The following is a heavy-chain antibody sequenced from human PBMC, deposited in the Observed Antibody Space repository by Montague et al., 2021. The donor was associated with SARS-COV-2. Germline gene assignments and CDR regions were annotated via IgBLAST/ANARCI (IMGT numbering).Heavy chain of an antibody. V-gene: IGHV4-59*03. J-gene: IGHJ4*02. CDR1: GGSIRSYH. Sequence: SETLSLTCTVSGGSIRSYHWSWIWQTPGTGLEWIGYIYYDGSTNYNPSLTSRVTMSVDSSKNQFSLRLSSVTAADTAVYYCARYGSYFEHWGQGTLVTVSS. CDR2: IYYDGST. CDR3: ARYGSYFEH. D-gene: IGHD1-26*01.